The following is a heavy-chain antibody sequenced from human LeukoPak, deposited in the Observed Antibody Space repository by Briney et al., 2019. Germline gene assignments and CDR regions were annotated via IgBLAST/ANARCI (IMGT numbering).Heavy chain of an antibody. CDR3: ASSVWFGEFDVDY. J-gene: IGHJ4*02. CDR1: GFTVSSNY. Sequence: HPGGSLRLSCAASGFTVSSNYMSWVRQAPGKGLEWVSVIYSGGSTYYADSVKGRFTISRDNSKNTLHLQMNSLRAEDTAVYYCASSVWFGEFDVDYWGQGTLVTVSS. CDR2: IYSGGST. V-gene: IGHV3-66*01. D-gene: IGHD3-10*01.